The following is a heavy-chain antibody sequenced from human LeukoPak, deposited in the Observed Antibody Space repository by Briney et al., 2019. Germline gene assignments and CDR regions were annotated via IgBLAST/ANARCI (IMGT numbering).Heavy chain of an antibody. CDR2: IKSKTDGGTT. V-gene: IGHV3-15*01. CDR1: GFTFSNAW. J-gene: IGHJ3*02. D-gene: IGHD3-10*01. Sequence: GGSLRLSCAASGFTFSNAWMSWVRQAPGKGLEWVGRIKSKTDGGTTDYAAPVKGRFTISRDDSKNTLYLQMNSLKTEDTAVYYCTTVSLLYPRGAFDIWGQGTMVTVSS. CDR3: TTVSLLYPRGAFDI.